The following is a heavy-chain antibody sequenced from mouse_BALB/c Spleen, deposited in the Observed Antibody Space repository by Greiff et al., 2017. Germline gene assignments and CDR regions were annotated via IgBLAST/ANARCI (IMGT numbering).Heavy chain of an antibody. Sequence: EVQLQQSGPELMKPGASVKISCKASGYSFTSYYMHWVKQSHGKSLEWIGYIDPFNGGTSYNQKFKGKATLTVDKSSGTAYMHLSSLTSEDSAVYYCARYDYDGGFAYWGQETLVTVSA. D-gene: IGHD2-4*01. J-gene: IGHJ3*01. CDR3: ARYDYDGGFAY. V-gene: IGHV1S135*01. CDR1: GYSFTSYY. CDR2: IDPFNGGT.